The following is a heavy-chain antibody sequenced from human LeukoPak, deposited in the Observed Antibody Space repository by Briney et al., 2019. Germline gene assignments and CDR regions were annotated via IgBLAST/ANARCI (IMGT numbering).Heavy chain of an antibody. D-gene: IGHD3-16*01. V-gene: IGHV3-7*03. CDR2: IKQDGSEK. CDR1: GFSFRNYW. Sequence: GGSLRLSCTTSGFSFRNYWMGWVRQAPGKGLEWVANIKQDGSEKYYVDSVKGRFTISRDNAKNSLYLQMNSLRAEDTAVYYCARDPGVEGGGTDYWGQGTLVTVSS. J-gene: IGHJ4*02. CDR3: ARDPGVEGGGTDY.